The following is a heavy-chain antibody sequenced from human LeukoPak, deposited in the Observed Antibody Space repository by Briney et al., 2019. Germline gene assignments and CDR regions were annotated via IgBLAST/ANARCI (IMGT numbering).Heavy chain of an antibody. CDR3: ARVGYCSGGSCYGDLDY. J-gene: IGHJ4*02. CDR1: GYTFTGYY. D-gene: IGHD2-15*01. V-gene: IGHV1-2*02. CDR2: INPNSGGT. Sequence: ASVRVSCKASGYTFTGYYMHWVRQAPGQGLEWMGWINPNSGGTNYAQKFQGRVTMTTDTSTSTAYMELRSLRSDDTAVYYCARVGYCSGGSCYGDLDYWGQGTLVTVSS.